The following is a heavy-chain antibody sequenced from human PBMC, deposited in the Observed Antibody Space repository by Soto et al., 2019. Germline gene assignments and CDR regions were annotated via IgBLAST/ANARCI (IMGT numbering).Heavy chain of an antibody. D-gene: IGHD5-18*01. Sequence: QVQLQQWGAGLLKPSETLSLTCAVYGGSFSGYYWSWIRQPPGKGLEWIGEINHSGSTNYNPSLKSRVTRSVDTSKNQFSLKLSSVTAADTAVYYCARDVRGYSYGWRDYWGQGTLVTVSS. CDR2: INHSGST. J-gene: IGHJ4*02. CDR3: ARDVRGYSYGWRDY. CDR1: GGSFSGYY. V-gene: IGHV4-34*01.